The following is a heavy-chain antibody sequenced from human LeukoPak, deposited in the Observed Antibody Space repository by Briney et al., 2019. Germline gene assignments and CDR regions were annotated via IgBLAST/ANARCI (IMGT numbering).Heavy chain of an antibody. CDR2: ISGSGGST. CDR3: AKMKSEYSSGWADY. CDR1: GGSISSGNW. Sequence: ETLSLTCAVSGGSISSGNWWSWVRPPPGKGLEWVSFISGSGGSTYYADSEKGRFTISRDNSKNTLYLQMNSLRAEDTAVYYCAKMKSEYSSGWADYWGQGILVTASS. J-gene: IGHJ4*02. V-gene: IGHV3-23*01. D-gene: IGHD6-19*01.